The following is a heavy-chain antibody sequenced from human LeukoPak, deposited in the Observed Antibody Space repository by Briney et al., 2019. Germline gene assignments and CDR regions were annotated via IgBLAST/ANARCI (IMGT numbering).Heavy chain of an antibody. Sequence: SQTLSLTCTVSGTCISSGAYSWSWVRQHPGKGLEWIAYIYYSGNTYYNPSLKRRVTISVDTSKNQFSLKLSSVTAADTAVYYCARTITIFGALGYFDYWGQGTLVTVSS. V-gene: IGHV4-31*03. J-gene: IGHJ4*02. CDR1: GTCISSGAYS. D-gene: IGHD3-3*01. CDR2: IYYSGNT. CDR3: ARTITIFGALGYFDY.